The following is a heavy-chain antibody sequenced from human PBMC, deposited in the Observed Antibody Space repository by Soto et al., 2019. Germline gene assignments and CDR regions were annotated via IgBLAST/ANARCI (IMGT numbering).Heavy chain of an antibody. CDR2: INTSNGNT. D-gene: IGHD3-16*01. Sequence: QVQLVQSGAEVKNPGASVKVSCKASGYTFTRYGIGWARQAPGQGLEWMGWINTSNGNTNYAQNVQGRVTLTTDTSTSTAYTEVRSLRSNDTAIYYCSMVDVYVTPSPQDVWGQGTTVIVSS. J-gene: IGHJ6*02. V-gene: IGHV1-18*01. CDR3: SMVDVYVTPSPQDV. CDR1: GYTFTRYG.